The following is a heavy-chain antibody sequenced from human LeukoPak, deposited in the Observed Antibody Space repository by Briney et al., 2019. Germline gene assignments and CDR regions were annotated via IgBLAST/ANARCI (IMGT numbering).Heavy chain of an antibody. CDR3: AKVNGDYDYYYYGMDV. CDR2: ISYDGSNK. V-gene: IGHV3-30-3*01. D-gene: IGHD4-17*01. Sequence: GGSLRLSCAASGFTFSSYAMHWVRQAPGKGLEWVAVISYDGSNKYYADSVKGRFTISRDNSKNTLYLQMNSLRAEDTAVYYCAKVNGDYDYYYYGMDVWGQGTTVTVSS. J-gene: IGHJ6*02. CDR1: GFTFSSYA.